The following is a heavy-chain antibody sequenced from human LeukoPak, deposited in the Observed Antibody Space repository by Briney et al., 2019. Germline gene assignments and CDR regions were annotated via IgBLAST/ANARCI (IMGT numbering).Heavy chain of an antibody. Sequence: GGSLRLSCAASGFTFSSYWMSWVRQAPGKGLEWVANIKQDGSEKYYVDSVKGRFTISRDNAKNSLYLQMNSLRAEDTAVYYCARASGGYSYGSVDIWGQGTMVTVSS. V-gene: IGHV3-7*01. D-gene: IGHD5-18*01. CDR2: IKQDGSEK. CDR3: ARASGGYSYGSVDI. J-gene: IGHJ3*02. CDR1: GFTFSSYW.